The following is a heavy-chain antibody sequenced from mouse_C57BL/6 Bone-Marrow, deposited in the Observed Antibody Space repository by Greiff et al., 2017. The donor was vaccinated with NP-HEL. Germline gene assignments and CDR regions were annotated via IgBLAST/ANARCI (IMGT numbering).Heavy chain of an antibody. Sequence: EVKLMESGGGLVQPGGSLSLSCAASGFTFTDYYMSWVRQPPGKALEWLGFIRNKANGYTTEYSASVKGRFTISRDNSQSILYLQMNALRAEDSATYYCARYITTLDYWGQGTTLTVSS. J-gene: IGHJ2*01. CDR3: ARYITTLDY. V-gene: IGHV7-3*01. CDR2: IRNKANGYTT. CDR1: GFTFTDYY.